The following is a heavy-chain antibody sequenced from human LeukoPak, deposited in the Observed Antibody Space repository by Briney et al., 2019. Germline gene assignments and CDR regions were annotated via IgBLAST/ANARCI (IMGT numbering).Heavy chain of an antibody. V-gene: IGHV3-9*01. J-gene: IGHJ4*02. D-gene: IGHD1-20*01. CDR2: INRNGGSM. Sequence: GRSLRLSCAASGFRFDDYALHWVRQAPGKGLEWVAGINRNGGSMGYADCVKGRFSISRDNAKNTVYLQMDSLRTEDTALYYCAKEGMAGTYRYFDYWGQGTLVTVSS. CDR3: AKEGMAGTYRYFDY. CDR1: GFRFDDYA.